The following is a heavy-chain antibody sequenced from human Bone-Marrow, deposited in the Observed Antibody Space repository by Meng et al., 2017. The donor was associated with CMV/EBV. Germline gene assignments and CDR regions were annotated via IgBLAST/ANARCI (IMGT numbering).Heavy chain of an antibody. V-gene: IGHV1-2*02. CDR3: ARSPPYHDYVWGSYRSGYYYGMDV. D-gene: IGHD3-16*02. CDR2: INPNSGGT. J-gene: IGHJ6*02. CDR1: GYTFTGYY. Sequence: ASVKVSCKASGYTFTGYYMHWVRQAPGQGLEWMGWINPNSGGTNYAQKFQGRVTMTRDTSISTAYMELSRLRSDDTAVYYCARSPPYHDYVWGSYRSGYYYGMDVWGQGTTVTVSS.